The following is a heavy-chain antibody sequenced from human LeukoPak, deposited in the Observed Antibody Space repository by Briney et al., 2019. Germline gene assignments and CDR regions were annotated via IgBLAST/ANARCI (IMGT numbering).Heavy chain of an antibody. CDR1: GFTFSSYG. J-gene: IGHJ4*02. CDR2: ISGSGGST. V-gene: IGHV3-23*01. Sequence: PGGSLRLSCAASGFTFSSYGMTWVRQAPGKGLEWVSGISGSGGSTYYADSVKGRFTISRDNSKNTLYLQMNSLRAEDTAVYYCAKDPGGSYSGDFDYWGQGTLVTVSS. D-gene: IGHD1-26*01. CDR3: AKDPGGSYSGDFDY.